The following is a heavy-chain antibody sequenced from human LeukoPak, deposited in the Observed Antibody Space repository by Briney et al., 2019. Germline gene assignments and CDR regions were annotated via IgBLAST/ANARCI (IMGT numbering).Heavy chain of an antibody. CDR3: ARYCTFRTCSGTKFDY. Sequence: GGSLRLSCTASEMTFSSYWMSWVRQAPGKGLEWVANIKPDGSEKYYLDSVKGRFTFSRDNAKNSLCLQMNSLRAEDTAVYFCARYCTFRTCSGTKFDYWGQGTLVTVSS. J-gene: IGHJ4*02. V-gene: IGHV3-7*01. CDR2: IKPDGSEK. D-gene: IGHD1-1*01. CDR1: EMTFSSYW.